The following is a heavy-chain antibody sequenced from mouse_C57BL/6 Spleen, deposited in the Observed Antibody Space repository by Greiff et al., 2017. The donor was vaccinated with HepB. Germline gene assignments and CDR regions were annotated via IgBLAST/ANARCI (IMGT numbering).Heavy chain of an antibody. CDR3: ARERSNYDFDY. CDR1: GFTFSSYA. Sequence: EVKLMESGGGLVKPGGSLKLSCAASGFTFSSYAMSWVRQTPEKRLEWVATISDGGSYTYYPDNVKGRFTISRDNAKNNLYLQMSHLKSEDTAMYYCARERSNYDFDYWGQGTTLTVSS. CDR2: ISDGGSYT. V-gene: IGHV5-4*01. J-gene: IGHJ2*01. D-gene: IGHD2-5*01.